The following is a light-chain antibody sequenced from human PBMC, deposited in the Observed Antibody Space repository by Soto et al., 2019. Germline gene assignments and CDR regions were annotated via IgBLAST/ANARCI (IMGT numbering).Light chain of an antibody. J-gene: IGKJ2*01. Sequence: VMTQSPAILSLSQGERVTLSCRASQRVMNSLAWYQQRPGQAPRLLIHGASTRATGIPARFSGSGSGTEFTLTISSLQSEDFAVYYCQQYHNWPPYTFGKGTKLEI. CDR1: QRVMNS. CDR2: GAS. CDR3: QQYHNWPPYT. V-gene: IGKV3-15*01.